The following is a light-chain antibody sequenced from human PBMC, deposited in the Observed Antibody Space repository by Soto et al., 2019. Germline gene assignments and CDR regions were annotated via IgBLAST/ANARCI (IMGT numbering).Light chain of an antibody. J-gene: IGKJ2*01. Sequence: DIQMTQSTYSLSASVGDRVTITCRASQSIGTSLNWYQQKTGRAPKLLIYAASTLQSGVPSSFSGSGSGTDFTLTIGSLQPEDFASYSCQQAYSAPHTFGQGTNLEI. CDR2: AAS. CDR1: QSIGTS. CDR3: QQAYSAPHT. V-gene: IGKV1-39*01.